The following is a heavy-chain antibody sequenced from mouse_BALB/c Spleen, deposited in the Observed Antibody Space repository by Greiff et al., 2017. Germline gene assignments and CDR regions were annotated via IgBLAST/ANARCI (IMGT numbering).Heavy chain of an antibody. CDR1: GFNIKDTY. CDR2: IDPANGNT. CDR3: ARNYPYAMDY. J-gene: IGHJ4*01. V-gene: IGHV14-3*02. Sequence: VQLQQSGAELVKPGASVKLSCTASGFNIKDTYMHWVKQRPEQGLEWIGRIDPANGNTIYDPKFQGKASITADTSSNTAYLQLSSLTSEDTAVYYCARNYPYAMDYWGQGTSVTVSS. D-gene: IGHD1-1*01.